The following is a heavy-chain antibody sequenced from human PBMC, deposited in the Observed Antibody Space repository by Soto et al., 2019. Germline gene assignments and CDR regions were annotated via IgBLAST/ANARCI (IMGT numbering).Heavy chain of an antibody. Sequence: SETLSLTCTVSGGSVSSGSYYWSWIRQPPGKGLEWIGYIYYSGSTNYNPSLKSRVTISVDTSKNQFSLKLSSVTAADTAVYYCARGDYGDYLDKIYYFDYWGQGTLVTVPQ. CDR2: IYYSGST. CDR1: GGSVSSGSYY. D-gene: IGHD4-17*01. CDR3: ARGDYGDYLDKIYYFDY. V-gene: IGHV4-61*01. J-gene: IGHJ4*02.